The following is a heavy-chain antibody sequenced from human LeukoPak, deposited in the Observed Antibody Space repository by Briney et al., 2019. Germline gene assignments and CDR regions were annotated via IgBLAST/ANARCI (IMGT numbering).Heavy chain of an antibody. CDR3: ARHRSAVEMATTLFGY. CDR2: IYHSGST. J-gene: IGHJ4*02. CDR1: GYSISSGFF. V-gene: IGHV4-38-2*01. Sequence: PSETLSLTCAVSGYSISSGFFWVWIRQPPGKGLEWIGTIYHSGSTYYNPSLKSRVTVSVDTSKNQFSLKVRSVTAADTAVYYCARHRSAVEMATTLFGYWGQGTLVTVSS. D-gene: IGHD5-24*01.